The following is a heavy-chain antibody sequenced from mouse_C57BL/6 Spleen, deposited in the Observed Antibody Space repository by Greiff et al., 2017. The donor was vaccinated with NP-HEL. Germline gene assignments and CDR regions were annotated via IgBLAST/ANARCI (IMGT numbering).Heavy chain of an antibody. CDR1: GFTFSSYA. Sequence: EVQVVESGEGLVKPGGSLKLSCAASGFTFSSYAMSWVRQTPEKGLEGVAYISSGGDYIYYADTVKGRFTISRDNARNTLYLQMSSLKSEDTAMYYCTRGIRYWYFDVWGTGTTVTVSS. CDR2: ISSGGDYI. CDR3: TRGIRYWYFDV. J-gene: IGHJ1*03. V-gene: IGHV5-9-1*02.